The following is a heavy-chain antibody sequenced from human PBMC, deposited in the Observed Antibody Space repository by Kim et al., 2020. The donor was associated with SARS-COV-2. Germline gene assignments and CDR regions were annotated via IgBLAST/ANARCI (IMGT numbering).Heavy chain of an antibody. V-gene: IGHV6-1*01. CDR3: ARDTPGQNAYDI. J-gene: IGHJ3*02. Sequence: SEGSMKRQITINADTAKNQFSLQLNSVSHEDTAVYYCARDTPGQNAYDIWGQGTMVTVSS.